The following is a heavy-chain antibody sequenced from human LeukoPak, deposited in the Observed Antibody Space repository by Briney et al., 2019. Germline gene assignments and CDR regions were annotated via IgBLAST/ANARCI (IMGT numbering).Heavy chain of an antibody. Sequence: GGSLRLSCAASGFTFSTYAMSWVRQAPGKGLEWVSALSNSGGSGGTTYFADSVKGRFSISRDNSKSTLYLQLSSLTAEDTAVYYCAKAMSTDHYDSKGFYRVDSDSWGQGTLVTVSS. CDR1: GFTFSTYA. CDR2: LSNSGGSGGTT. D-gene: IGHD3-22*01. J-gene: IGHJ4*02. CDR3: AKAMSTDHYDSKGFYRVDSDS. V-gene: IGHV3-23*01.